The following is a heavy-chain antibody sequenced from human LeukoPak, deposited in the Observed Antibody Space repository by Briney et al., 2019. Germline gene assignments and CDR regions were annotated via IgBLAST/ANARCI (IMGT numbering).Heavy chain of an antibody. Sequence: TLSLTCTVSGGSISSGDYYWSWIRQPPGKGLEWIGYIYYSGSTYYNPSLKSRVTTSVDTSKNQFSLKLSSVTAADTAVYYCASSGSGSYNPPFDYWGQGTLVTVSS. CDR1: GGSISSGDYY. V-gene: IGHV4-30-4*08. D-gene: IGHD3-10*01. CDR3: ASSGSGSYNPPFDY. J-gene: IGHJ4*02. CDR2: IYYSGST.